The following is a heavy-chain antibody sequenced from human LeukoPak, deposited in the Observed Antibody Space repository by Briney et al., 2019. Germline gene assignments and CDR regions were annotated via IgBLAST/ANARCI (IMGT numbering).Heavy chain of an antibody. D-gene: IGHD3-10*01. J-gene: IGHJ3*02. CDR1: GYTFASYA. CDR3: ARDMVRRVREAFDI. V-gene: IGHV1-3*01. Sequence: ASVKVSCKASGYTFASYAMHWVRQAPGQRLEWMGWINAGNGNTKYSQKFQGRVTITRDTSASTAYMELSSLRSEDTAVYYCARDMVRRVREAFDIWGQGTMVTVSS. CDR2: INAGNGNT.